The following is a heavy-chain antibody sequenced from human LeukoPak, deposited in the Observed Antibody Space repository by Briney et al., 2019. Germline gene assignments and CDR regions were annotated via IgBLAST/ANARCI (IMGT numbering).Heavy chain of an antibody. CDR2: IGSDTTT. Sequence: GGSLRLSCAASGFNFRGFAISWVRQAPGKGLEWVSGIGSDTTTHYAESVKGRFAISRDNAKNTLYLHMNSVRAEDTALYYCAKDLHYWVAMDVWGQGTTVTVS. D-gene: IGHD2-15*01. J-gene: IGHJ6*02. CDR1: GFNFRGFA. V-gene: IGHV3-23*01. CDR3: AKDLHYWVAMDV.